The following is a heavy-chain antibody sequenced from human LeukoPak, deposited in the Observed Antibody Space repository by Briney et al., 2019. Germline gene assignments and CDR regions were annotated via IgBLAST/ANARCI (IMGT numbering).Heavy chain of an antibody. J-gene: IGHJ4*02. CDR3: ARASHDYGEYSHFDY. CDR2: IYNSGST. V-gene: IGHV4-59*12. Sequence: PSETLSLTCTVSDGSISSYYWSWIRQPPGKGLEWIGYIYNSGSTNYNPSPKSRVTISVDKSKNQFSLKLSSVTAADTAVYYCARASHDYGEYSHFDYWGQGTLVTVSS. D-gene: IGHD4-17*01. CDR1: DGSISSYY.